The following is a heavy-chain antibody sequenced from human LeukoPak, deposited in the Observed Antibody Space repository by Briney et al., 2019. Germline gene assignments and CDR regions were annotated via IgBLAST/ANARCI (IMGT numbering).Heavy chain of an antibody. D-gene: IGHD1-1*01. CDR3: AKGPYNWSFHWFDP. Sequence: GGSLRLSCAASGFTFSSYGMHWVRQAPGKGLEWVAVISYDGSNKYYADSVKGRFTISRDNSKNTLYLQMNSLRAEDTAVYYCAKGPYNWSFHWFDPWGQGTLVTVSS. J-gene: IGHJ5*02. CDR1: GFTFSSYG. CDR2: ISYDGSNK. V-gene: IGHV3-30*18.